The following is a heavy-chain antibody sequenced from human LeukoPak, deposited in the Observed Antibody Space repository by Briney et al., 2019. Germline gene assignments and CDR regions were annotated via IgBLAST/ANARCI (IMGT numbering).Heavy chain of an antibody. CDR2: IYYSGST. CDR1: GGSISSSSYF. J-gene: IGHJ4*02. CDR3: ASGRDGYFDY. D-gene: IGHD5-24*01. Sequence: SETLSLTCTVSGGSISSSSYFWGWIRQPPGKGLEWIGSIYYSGSTYYNPSLKSRVTISVDTSKNQFSLNLSSVTAADTAVYYCASGRDGYFDYWGQGTLVTVSS. V-gene: IGHV4-39*07.